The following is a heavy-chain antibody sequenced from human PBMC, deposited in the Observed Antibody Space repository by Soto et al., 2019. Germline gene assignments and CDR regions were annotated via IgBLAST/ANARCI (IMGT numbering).Heavy chain of an antibody. J-gene: IGHJ6*03. CDR3: AKGGTTIFGVAPWHYYYMDV. Sequence: PGGSLRLSCAASGFTFSSYAMSWVRQAPGKGLEWVSAISGSGGSTYYADSVKGRFTISRDNSKNTLYLQMNSLRAEDTAVYYCAKGGTTIFGVAPWHYYYMDVWGKGTTVTVSS. CDR2: ISGSGGST. D-gene: IGHD3-3*01. V-gene: IGHV3-23*01. CDR1: GFTFSSYA.